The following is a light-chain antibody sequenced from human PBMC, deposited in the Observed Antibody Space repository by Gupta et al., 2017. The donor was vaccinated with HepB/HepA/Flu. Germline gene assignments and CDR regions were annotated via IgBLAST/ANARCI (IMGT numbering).Light chain of an antibody. J-gene: IGKJ1*01. Sequence: EVLLTQSPGTLSLSPGERGTLSCRASQTISINFLVWYQQKPGQAPRLLFYATSRATDVPDRFIGSGSGTDFILTIDRLEPEDVAVDYCQQYAASPYTFGQGTKVEIK. CDR1: QTISINF. CDR2: ATS. V-gene: IGKV3-20*01. CDR3: QQYAASPYT.